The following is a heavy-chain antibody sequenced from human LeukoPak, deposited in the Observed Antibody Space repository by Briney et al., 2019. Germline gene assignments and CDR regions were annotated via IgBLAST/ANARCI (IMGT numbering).Heavy chain of an antibody. CDR3: ARDWGPWGDYLDY. CDR1: GFTFSSYS. V-gene: IGHV3-21*01. Sequence: PGGSLRLSCAASGFTFSSYSMNWVRQAPGKGLEWVSSISSSSSYIYYADSVKGRFTISRDNAKNSLYLQMNSLRAEDTAVYYCARDWGPWGDYLDYWGQGTLVTVSS. J-gene: IGHJ4*02. CDR2: ISSSSSYI. D-gene: IGHD3-16*01.